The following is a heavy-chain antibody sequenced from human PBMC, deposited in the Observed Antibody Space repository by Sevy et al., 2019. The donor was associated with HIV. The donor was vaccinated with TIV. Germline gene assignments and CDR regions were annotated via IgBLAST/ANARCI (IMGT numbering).Heavy chain of an antibody. Sequence: GESLKISCKGSGYSFTNYWIAWVRQMPGKGLEWMGIIYPGDSETRYSPSFQGQVTISADKSISTAYLHWSSLKASDTAMYYSARFYDSSGHFPSDYWGQGTLVTVSS. V-gene: IGHV5-51*01. CDR3: ARFYDSSGHFPSDY. J-gene: IGHJ4*02. D-gene: IGHD3-22*01. CDR1: GYSFTNYW. CDR2: IYPGDSET.